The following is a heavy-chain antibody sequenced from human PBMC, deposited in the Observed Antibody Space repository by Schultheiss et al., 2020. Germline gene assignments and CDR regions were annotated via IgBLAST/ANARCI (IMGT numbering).Heavy chain of an antibody. D-gene: IGHD3-10*02. CDR1: GFTVSSNY. CDR2: IDSSGGIE. J-gene: IGHJ4*02. Sequence: GGSLRLSCAASGFTVSSNYMSWVRQAPGKGLEWVSYIDSSGGIEYYADSVKGRFTISRDNAKNSLYLQMNGLRAEDTAVYYCARENTLFACFDYWGQGTLVTVSS. V-gene: IGHV3-48*03. CDR3: ARENTLFACFDY.